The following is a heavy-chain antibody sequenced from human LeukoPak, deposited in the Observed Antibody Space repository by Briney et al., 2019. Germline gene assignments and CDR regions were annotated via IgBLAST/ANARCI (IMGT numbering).Heavy chain of an antibody. Sequence: GSLRLSRAASGFTFSSYGMHWVRQAPGKGLEWVAFIRYDGSNKYYADSVKGRFTISRDNSKNTLYLQMNSLRAEDTAVYYCAKVIGIGPVAVAGTGFDYWGQGTLVTVSS. D-gene: IGHD6-19*01. CDR3: AKVIGIGPVAVAGTGFDY. J-gene: IGHJ4*02. CDR2: IRYDGSNK. CDR1: GFTFSSYG. V-gene: IGHV3-30*02.